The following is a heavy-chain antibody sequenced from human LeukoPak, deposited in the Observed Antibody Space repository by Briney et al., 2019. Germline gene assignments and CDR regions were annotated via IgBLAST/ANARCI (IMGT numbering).Heavy chain of an antibody. CDR3: AREKNFWSGYYRYYYYGMDV. CDR1: GFTFSSYW. V-gene: IGHV3-74*01. D-gene: IGHD3-3*01. J-gene: IGHJ6*02. Sequence: GGSLRLSCAASGFTFSSYWMHWVRQAPGKGLVWVSRINSDGSSTSYADSVKGRFTISRDNAKNTLYLQMSSLRAEDTAVYYCAREKNFWSGYYRYYYYGMDVWGQGTTVTVSS. CDR2: INSDGSST.